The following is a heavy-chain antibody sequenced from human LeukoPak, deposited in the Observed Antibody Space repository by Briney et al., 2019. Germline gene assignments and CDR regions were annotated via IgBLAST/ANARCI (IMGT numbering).Heavy chain of an antibody. CDR1: GDSVSSKY. Sequence: SETLSLSFAVAGDSVSSKYWNWIRQPPGKGLEWIAYIHNSGSIKYNPSLKSRVTISIDTSKNQICLRLDSVTAADTAVYFCARGDGVYLQYYYYMDVWGEGATLTVSS. D-gene: IGHD4-17*01. V-gene: IGHV4-59*02. CDR3: ARGDGVYLQYYYYMDV. J-gene: IGHJ6*03. CDR2: IHNSGSI.